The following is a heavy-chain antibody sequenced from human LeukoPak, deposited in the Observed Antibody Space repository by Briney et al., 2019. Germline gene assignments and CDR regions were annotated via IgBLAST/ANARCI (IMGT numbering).Heavy chain of an antibody. CDR2: ISYDGSNK. Sequence: GGSLRLSCAASGFTFSSYGMHWVRQAPGKGLEWVAVISYDGSNKYYADSVKGRFTISRDNAKNSLYLQMNSLRAEDTAVYYCARGAPPTYYDFWSGYYDLEYYYYYMDVWGKGTTVTVSS. V-gene: IGHV3-30*03. D-gene: IGHD3-3*01. CDR3: ARGAPPTYYDFWSGYYDLEYYYYYMDV. J-gene: IGHJ6*03. CDR1: GFTFSSYG.